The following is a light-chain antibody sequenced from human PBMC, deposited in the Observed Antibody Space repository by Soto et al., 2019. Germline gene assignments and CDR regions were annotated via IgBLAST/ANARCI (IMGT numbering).Light chain of an antibody. Sequence: QSALTQHDSVSGSPGQSINISCTGTSSDVGGYNYVSWYQQHPGKAPKLMIYEVSNRPSGVSNRFSGSKSGNTASLNISGLQAEDEADYYCSSYTSGSTYVFGTGTKLTVL. CDR2: EVS. CDR1: SSDVGGYNY. CDR3: SSYTSGSTYV. J-gene: IGLJ1*01. V-gene: IGLV2-14*01.